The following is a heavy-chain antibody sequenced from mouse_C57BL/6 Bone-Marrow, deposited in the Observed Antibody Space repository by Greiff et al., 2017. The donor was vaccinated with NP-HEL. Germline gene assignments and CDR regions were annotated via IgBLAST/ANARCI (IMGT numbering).Heavy chain of an antibody. CDR1: GYTFTSYW. CDR2: INPSSGYT. CDR3: ASDGYYWYFDV. Sequence: VQLQQSGAELAKPGASVKLSCKASGYTFTSYWMHWVKQRPGQGLEWIGYINPSSGYTRYNQKFKDKATLTADNTSSTAYMQLSSLPYEDSAVYYCASDGYYWYFDVWGTGTTVTVSS. D-gene: IGHD2-3*01. V-gene: IGHV1-7*01. J-gene: IGHJ1*03.